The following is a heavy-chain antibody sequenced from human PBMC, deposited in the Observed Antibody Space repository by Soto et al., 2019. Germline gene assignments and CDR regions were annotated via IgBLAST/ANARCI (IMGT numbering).Heavy chain of an antibody. J-gene: IGHJ6*02. CDR3: ARLQAAMPAAAGMDV. CDR1: GYIFTNSW. V-gene: IGHV5-51*01. Sequence: GESLKISCKGSGYIFTNSWIGWVRQMPGKGLEWMGIIYPGDSDTRYSPSFQGQVTISADKSITTAYLQWSTLTASDTAMYYCARLQAAMPAAAGMDVWGQGTAVTVSS. CDR2: IYPGDSDT. D-gene: IGHD2-2*01.